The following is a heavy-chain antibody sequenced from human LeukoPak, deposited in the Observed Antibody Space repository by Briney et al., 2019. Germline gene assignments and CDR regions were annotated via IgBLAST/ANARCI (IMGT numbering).Heavy chain of an antibody. CDR3: AKHAGGHDLDALDI. CDR2: ISRSAGAT. J-gene: IGHJ3*02. D-gene: IGHD2-2*01. V-gene: IGHV3-23*01. Sequence: AISRSAGATYYAGSVKGRFTISRDNSRNTLSLHMNSLRAEDTAVYFCAKHAGGHDLDALDIWGQGTMVTVSS.